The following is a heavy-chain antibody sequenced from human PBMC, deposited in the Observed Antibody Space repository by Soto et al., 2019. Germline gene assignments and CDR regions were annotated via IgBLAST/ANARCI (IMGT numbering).Heavy chain of an antibody. J-gene: IGHJ6*02. V-gene: IGHV4-59*01. CDR3: ARAADTAMGGYYYYGMDV. CDR2: IYYSGST. CDR1: GGSIGNYY. Sequence: SETLSLTCTVSGGSIGNYYWSWIRQPPGKGLEWIGYIYYSGSTNYNPSLTSRVTISVDTSKTQFSPKLSSVTAADTAVYYCARAADTAMGGYYYYGMDVWSQGTTVTVSS. D-gene: IGHD5-18*01.